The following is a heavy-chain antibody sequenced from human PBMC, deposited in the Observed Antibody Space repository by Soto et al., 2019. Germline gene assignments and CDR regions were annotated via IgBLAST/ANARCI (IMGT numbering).Heavy chain of an antibody. CDR2: IDPSDSYT. Sequence: GESLKISCKGSGYSFTSYWISWVRQMPGKGLEWMGRIDPSDSYTNYSPSFQGHVTISADKSISTAYLQWSSLKASDTAMYYCAMREYYDSSGYYSDAFDIWGQGTMVTVSS. CDR3: AMREYYDSSGYYSDAFDI. V-gene: IGHV5-10-1*01. J-gene: IGHJ3*02. CDR1: GYSFTSYW. D-gene: IGHD3-22*01.